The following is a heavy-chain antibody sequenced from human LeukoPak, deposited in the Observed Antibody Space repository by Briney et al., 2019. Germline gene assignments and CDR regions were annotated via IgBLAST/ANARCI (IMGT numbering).Heavy chain of an antibody. CDR1: GASISGSGYY. J-gene: IGHJ4*02. D-gene: IGHD3-9*01. CDR3: ARHATGMGYDILTGYYTPYYFDY. CDR2: IYYSGST. V-gene: IGHV4-39*01. Sequence: SETLSLTCAVSGASISGSGYYWGWIRQPPGKGLEWVGNIYYSGSTYYNASLQSRVTISIDTSKNQFSLRLNSVTAADTAVYYCARHATGMGYDILTGYYTPYYFDYWGQGTLVTVSS.